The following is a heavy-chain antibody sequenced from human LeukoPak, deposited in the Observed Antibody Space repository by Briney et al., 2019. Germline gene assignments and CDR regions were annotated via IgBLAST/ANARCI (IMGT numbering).Heavy chain of an antibody. CDR3: ARNASDSGTSYFDY. CDR2: IYYSGST. D-gene: IGHD1-26*01. CDR1: GGSISSSTYY. J-gene: IGHJ4*02. Sequence: SETLSLTCTVSGGSISSSTYYWGWIRQPPGKGLESIGSIYYSGSTSYNPSLKSRVTISVDTSKNQFSLKLDSVTAADTAVYYCARNASDSGTSYFDYWGQGTLVTVSS. V-gene: IGHV4-39*01.